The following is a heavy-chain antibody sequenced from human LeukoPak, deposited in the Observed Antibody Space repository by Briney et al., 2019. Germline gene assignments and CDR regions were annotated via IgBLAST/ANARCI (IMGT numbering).Heavy chain of an antibody. CDR2: ISGSGAGT. V-gene: IGHV3-23*01. CDR1: GFAFSGYA. CDR3: AKMVREFYTISYYFDY. D-gene: IGHD2-8*01. Sequence: GGSLRLSCAASGFAFSGYAMNWVRQAPGKGLEWVSGISGSGAGTYYADSVKGRFTISRDNSKNTLYLQMNSLRADDTAVYYCAKMVREFYTISYYFDYWGQGTLVTVSS. J-gene: IGHJ4*02.